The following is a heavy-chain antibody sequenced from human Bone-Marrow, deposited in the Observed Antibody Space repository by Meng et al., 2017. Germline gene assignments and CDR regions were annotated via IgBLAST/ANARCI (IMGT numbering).Heavy chain of an antibody. V-gene: IGHV1-69*13. CDR1: GYTFTSYA. CDR2: IIPIFGTA. D-gene: IGHD6-13*01. J-gene: IGHJ6*02. Sequence: SVKVSCKASGYTFTSYAISWVRQAPGQGLEWMGGIIPIFGTANYAQKFQGRVTITADESTSTAYMELSSLRSEDTAVYYCASPRAQQPTAYYYYYGMDVWGQGNTVNGAS. CDR3: ASPRAQQPTAYYYYYGMDV.